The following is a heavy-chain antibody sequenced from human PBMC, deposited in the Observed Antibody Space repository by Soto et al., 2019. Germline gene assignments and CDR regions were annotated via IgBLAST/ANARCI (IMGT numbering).Heavy chain of an antibody. D-gene: IGHD5-18*01. CDR3: AKPVQLWLYYFDF. CDR2: ISYDGSNK. J-gene: IGHJ4*02. CDR1: GFTFSSFD. V-gene: IGHV3-30*18. Sequence: QVQLVESGGGVVQPGRSLRLSCAASGFTFSSFDMHWVRQAPGKGLEWVAVISYDGSNKYYADSVKGRFTISRDNSKNTLFLQMNSLRAEDTAVYYSAKPVQLWLYYFDFWGQGTLVTVSS.